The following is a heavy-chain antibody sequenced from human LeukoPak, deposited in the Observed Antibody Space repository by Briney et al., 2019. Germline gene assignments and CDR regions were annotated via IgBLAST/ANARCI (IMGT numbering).Heavy chain of an antibody. CDR3: ARDNGQWLTKTHAFDI. D-gene: IGHD6-19*01. Sequence: GASVKVSCKASGYTFTGYYMHWVRQAPGQGLEWMGWINPNSAGTNYAQKFQGRVTMTRDTSISTAYMELSRLRSDDTAVYYCARDNGQWLTKTHAFDIWGQGTMVTVSS. V-gene: IGHV1-2*02. CDR1: GYTFTGYY. CDR2: INPNSAGT. J-gene: IGHJ3*02.